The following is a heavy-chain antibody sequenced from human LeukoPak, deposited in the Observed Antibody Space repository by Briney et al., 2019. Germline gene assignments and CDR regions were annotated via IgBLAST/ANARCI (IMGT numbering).Heavy chain of an antibody. CDR1: GFTFSNYW. D-gene: IGHD2-15*01. J-gene: IGHJ4*02. V-gene: IGHV3-7*01. CDR3: AKDIHYSRSHY. CDR2: IKQDGSEK. Sequence: GSLRLSCTASGFTFSNYWMTWVRQAPGKGLEWVASIKQDGSEKQYVGSVRGRFTISRDNAKNVLDLQMDSLTAEDTALYYCAKDIHYSRSHYWGQGTLVTVSS.